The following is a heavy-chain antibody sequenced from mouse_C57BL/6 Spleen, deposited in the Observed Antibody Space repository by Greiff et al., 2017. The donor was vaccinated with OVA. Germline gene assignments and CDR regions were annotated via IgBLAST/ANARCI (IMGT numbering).Heavy chain of an antibody. CDR1: GYTFTGYT. CDR2: INPSSGYT. J-gene: IGHJ4*01. Sequence: QVQLQQSGAELARPGASVKMSCKASGYTFTGYTMHWVKQRPGQGLEWLGYINPSSGYTKYNQKFKDKATLTADKSSSTAYMQLSSLTADDSAVYYCARSRESTMDYWGQGTSVTVSS. V-gene: IGHV1-4*01. CDR3: ARSRESTMDY.